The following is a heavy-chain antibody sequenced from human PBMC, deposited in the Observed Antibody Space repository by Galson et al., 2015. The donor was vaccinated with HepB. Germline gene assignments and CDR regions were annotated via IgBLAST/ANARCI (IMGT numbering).Heavy chain of an antibody. CDR1: GGSISSHY. CDR2: VYYNGDT. J-gene: IGHJ2*01. V-gene: IGHV4-59*08. D-gene: IGHD6-19*01. Sequence: ETLSLTCSVSGGSISSHYWSWIRQPPGKGLEWIGYVYYNGDTNYNPSLRSRVTISADTSKNQFSLKLTSVTAADTAVYYCARRFRLGYNSGWHWYFDLWGRGTLVTVSS. CDR3: ARRFRLGYNSGWHWYFDL.